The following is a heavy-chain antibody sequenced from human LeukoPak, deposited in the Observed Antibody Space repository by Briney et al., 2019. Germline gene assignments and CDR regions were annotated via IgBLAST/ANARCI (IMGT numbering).Heavy chain of an antibody. CDR1: KFTFTTYA. CDR3: AKQLGYCSDGSCYFPY. V-gene: IGHV3-23*01. D-gene: IGHD2-15*01. J-gene: IGHJ4*02. CDR2: ISNNGGYT. Sequence: GGSLRLSCAASKFTFTTYAMNWVRQAPGKGLEWVSAISNNGGYTYYADSVQGRFTISRDNSKSTLCLQMNSLRAEDTAVYYCAKQLGYCSDGSCYFPYWGQGTLVTVSS.